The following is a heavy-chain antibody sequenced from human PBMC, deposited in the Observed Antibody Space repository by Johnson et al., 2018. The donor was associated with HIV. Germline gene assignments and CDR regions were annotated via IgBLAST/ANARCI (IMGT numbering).Heavy chain of an antibody. CDR1: GFPFRNYG. J-gene: IGHJ3*02. V-gene: IGHV3-23*04. CDR2: IGGSGTNT. Sequence: VQLVESGGALVQPGGSLRLSCAASGFPFRNYGMHWVRQAPGKGLEWVSSIGGSGTNTYYPDSMQGRFTISRDNSKNSLYLQLTSLRDDDTAVYYCAKVLSVEMAHNSGGAFDIWGQGTMVTVSS. CDR3: AKVLSVEMAHNSGGAFDI. D-gene: IGHD5-24*01.